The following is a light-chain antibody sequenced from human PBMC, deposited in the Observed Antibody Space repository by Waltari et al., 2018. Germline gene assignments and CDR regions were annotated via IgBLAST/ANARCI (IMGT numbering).Light chain of an antibody. CDR3: QQSFSSPWT. CDR1: QSINDY. CDR2: AAS. Sequence: DIQMTQSPSSLSASVGDRVTITCRASQSINDYVYWYQQKPGKAPKLLIYAASDLPRGVPSRVSGSGSGTYFTLTIASLQPEDVATYLCQQSFSSPWTFGQGTKVEIK. J-gene: IGKJ1*01. V-gene: IGKV1-39*01.